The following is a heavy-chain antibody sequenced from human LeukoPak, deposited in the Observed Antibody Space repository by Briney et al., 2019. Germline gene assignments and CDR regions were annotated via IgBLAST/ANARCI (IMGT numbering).Heavy chain of an antibody. CDR1: GGSISSGDYY. Sequence: SSETLSLTCTVSGGSISSGDYYWSWIRQPPGKGLEWIGYIYYSGSTYYNPSLKSRVTISVDTFKNQFSLKLSSVTAADTAVYYCATLFLGYCSGGSCYPPNYYYYGMDVWGQGTTVTVSS. D-gene: IGHD2-15*01. J-gene: IGHJ6*02. CDR2: IYYSGST. V-gene: IGHV4-30-4*01. CDR3: ATLFLGYCSGGSCYPPNYYYYGMDV.